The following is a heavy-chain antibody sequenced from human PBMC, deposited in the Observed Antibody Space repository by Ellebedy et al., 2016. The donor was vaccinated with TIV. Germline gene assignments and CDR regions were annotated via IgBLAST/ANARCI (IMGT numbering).Heavy chain of an antibody. CDR2: SWYDGSQM. J-gene: IGHJ4*02. D-gene: IGHD5-24*01. V-gene: IGHV3-33*01. CDR3: ARDPPAITYRTWG. CDR1: GFIFSNYR. Sequence: GESLKISCAASGFIFSNYRMHWVRQAPGKGLEWVAVSWYDGSQMYYADSVKGRFNISRDNSNDMLYLQMNSLRVEDTAVYYCARDPPAITYRTWGWGQGTLVTVSS.